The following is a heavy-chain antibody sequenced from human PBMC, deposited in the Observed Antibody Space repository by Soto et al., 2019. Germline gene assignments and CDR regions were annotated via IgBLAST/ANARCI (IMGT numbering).Heavy chain of an antibody. Sequence: GGSLRLSCAASGFSFTNYIMHWVRQAPGKGLEWVAAILYDGSKTYYADSVKGRFTISRDSSKNTLYLQMNSLSAEDTAVYYCARDRCSSTSCHTETYGMDVWGQGTTVTVSS. CDR1: GFSFTNYI. D-gene: IGHD2-2*02. CDR3: ARDRCSSTSCHTETYGMDV. J-gene: IGHJ6*02. V-gene: IGHV3-30-3*01. CDR2: ILYDGSKT.